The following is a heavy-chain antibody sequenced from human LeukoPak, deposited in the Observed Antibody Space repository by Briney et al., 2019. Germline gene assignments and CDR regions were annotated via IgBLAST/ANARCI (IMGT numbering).Heavy chain of an antibody. CDR2: ISGGGGT. D-gene: IGHD7-27*01. CDR1: GFTFSSYS. V-gene: IGHV3-23*01. J-gene: IGHJ4*02. CDR3: AKKVPANWGSYFDY. Sequence: GGSLRLSCAASGFTFSSYSMSWVRQAPGKGLEWVSGISGGGGTYYADSVKGRFTISRDNSKNTLYLQVNSLRAEDTAVYYCAKKVPANWGSYFDYWGQGTLVTVSS.